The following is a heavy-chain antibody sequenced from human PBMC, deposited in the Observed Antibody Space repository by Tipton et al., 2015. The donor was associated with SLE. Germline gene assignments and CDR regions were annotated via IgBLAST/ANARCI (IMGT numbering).Heavy chain of an antibody. CDR2: IYYSGST. Sequence: LRLSCTVSGGSISCSSYYWGWIRQPPGKGLEWIGSIYYSGSTYYNPSLKSRVTISVDTSKNQFSLKLSSVTAADTAVYYCARATDWNLSPDVWGKGTTVTVSS. V-gene: IGHV4-39*07. CDR1: GGSISCSSYY. J-gene: IGHJ6*03. D-gene: IGHD1-7*01. CDR3: ARATDWNLSPDV.